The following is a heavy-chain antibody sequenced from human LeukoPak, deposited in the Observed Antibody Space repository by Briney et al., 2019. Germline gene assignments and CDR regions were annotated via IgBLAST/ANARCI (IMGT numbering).Heavy chain of an antibody. J-gene: IGHJ4*02. CDR3: ARAGWFGEPTFDY. Sequence: SETLSLTCAVSGGSISSGGYSWSWIRQPPGKGLEWIGYIYHSGSTYYNPSLKSRVTISVDRSKNQFSLKLSSVTAADTAVYYCARAGWFGEPTFDYWGQGTLVTVSS. CDR1: GGSISSGGYS. D-gene: IGHD3-10*01. CDR2: IYHSGST. V-gene: IGHV4-30-2*01.